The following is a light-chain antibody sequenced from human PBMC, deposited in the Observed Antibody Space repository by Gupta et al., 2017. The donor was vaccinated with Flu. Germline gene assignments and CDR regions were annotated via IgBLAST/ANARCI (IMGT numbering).Light chain of an antibody. CDR1: SSNVGSDY. CDR3: AARDANGEGWV. Sequence: TSACSGSSSNVGSDYLYWYQHHAATAPKLLIYTNDQRRSGIPDRFSGSKSGTSGSMAISGLRSEEEAEYFCAARDANGEGWVFGGGTKVTVL. J-gene: IGLJ3*02. V-gene: IGLV1-47*01. CDR2: TND.